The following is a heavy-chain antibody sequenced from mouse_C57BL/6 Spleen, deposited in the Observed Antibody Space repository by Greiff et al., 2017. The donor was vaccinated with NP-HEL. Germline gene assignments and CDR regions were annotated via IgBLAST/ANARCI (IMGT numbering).Heavy chain of an antibody. CDR1: GFNIKDYY. Sequence: VQLQQSGAELVKPGASVKLSCTASGFNIKDYYMHWVKQRTEQGLEWIGRIDPADGDTKYAPKFQGKATITADTSSNTAYLQLSSLTSEDTAVYYCASPFHLYYCDYWGQGTTLTVSS. CDR3: ASPFHLYYCDY. V-gene: IGHV14-2*01. CDR2: IDPADGDT. J-gene: IGHJ2*01.